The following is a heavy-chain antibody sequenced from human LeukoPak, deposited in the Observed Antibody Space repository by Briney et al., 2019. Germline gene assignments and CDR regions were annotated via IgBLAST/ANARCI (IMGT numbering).Heavy chain of an antibody. V-gene: IGHV3-9*01. CDR2: ISWNSGSI. D-gene: IGHD5-12*01. CDR1: GFTFDDYA. CDR3: AKDNRMEIVATDY. Sequence: GRSLRLSCAASGFTFDDYAMHWVRQAPGKGLEWVSGISWNSGSIGYADSVKGRFTISRDNAKNSLYLQMNSLRAEDTALYYCAKDNRMEIVATDYWGQGTLVTVSA. J-gene: IGHJ4*02.